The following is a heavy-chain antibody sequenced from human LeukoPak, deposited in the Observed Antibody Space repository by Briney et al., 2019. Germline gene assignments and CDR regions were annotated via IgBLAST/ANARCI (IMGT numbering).Heavy chain of an antibody. CDR3: ASPGEPVPYDAFDI. CDR1: GYTFTSYG. Sequence: ASVKVSCKASGYTFTSYGISWVRQAPGQGLEWMGWISAYNGNTNYAQKLQGRVTTATDTSTSTAYMELRSMRSDDTAVYYCASPGEPVPYDAFDIWGQGTMVTVSS. J-gene: IGHJ3*02. CDR2: ISAYNGNT. D-gene: IGHD7-27*01. V-gene: IGHV1-18*01.